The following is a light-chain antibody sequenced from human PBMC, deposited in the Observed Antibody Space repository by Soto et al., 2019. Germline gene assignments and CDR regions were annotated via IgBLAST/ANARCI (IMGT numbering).Light chain of an antibody. CDR2: GAS. Sequence: EIGMTQSPATLSVSPGERATLSFRASQSVSSKLGWYQQKPGQAPRRLIYGASNGGTGIPGRFSGSGSGTDLTLTISSLESEEFAVYYCKQRSNWQNFGQGTRLEIK. J-gene: IGKJ5*01. CDR1: QSVSSK. V-gene: IGKV3D-11*02. CDR3: KQRSNWQN.